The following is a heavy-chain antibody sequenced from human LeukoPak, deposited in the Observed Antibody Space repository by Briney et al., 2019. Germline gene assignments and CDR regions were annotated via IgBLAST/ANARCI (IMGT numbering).Heavy chain of an antibody. Sequence: SVKVSCKASGGTFSSYAISWVRQAPGQGLEWMGGIIPIFGTANYAQKFQGRVTITADESTSTAYMELSSLRSEDTAVYHCAAIEAEYYYDSSGYSPFDYWGQGTLVTVSS. CDR3: AAIEAEYYYDSSGYSPFDY. V-gene: IGHV1-69*13. J-gene: IGHJ4*02. D-gene: IGHD3-22*01. CDR2: IIPIFGTA. CDR1: GGTFSSYA.